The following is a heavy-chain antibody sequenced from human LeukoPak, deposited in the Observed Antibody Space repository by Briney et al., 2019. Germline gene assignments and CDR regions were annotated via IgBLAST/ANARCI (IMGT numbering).Heavy chain of an antibody. Sequence: SVKVSCKASGGTFSSYAISWVRQAPGQGLEWMGGIIPIFGTANYAQKFQGRVTITADESTSTAYMELSSLRSEDTAVYYCARDSRGEYYGSGSSYFDYWGQGTLVTVSS. D-gene: IGHD3-10*01. J-gene: IGHJ4*02. CDR1: GGTFSSYA. V-gene: IGHV1-69*13. CDR2: IIPIFGTA. CDR3: ARDSRGEYYGSGSSYFDY.